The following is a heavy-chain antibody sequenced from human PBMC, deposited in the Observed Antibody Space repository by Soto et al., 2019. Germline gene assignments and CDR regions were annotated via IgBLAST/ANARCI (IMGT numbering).Heavy chain of an antibody. CDR1: GGSFNSYYY. V-gene: IGHV4-34*01. CDR3: ARGSWSTRFEH. J-gene: IGHJ4*02. CDR2: IYHSGGT. Sequence: QVQLRQWGAGLLKPSETLSLTCAVYGGSFNSYYYWTWIRQAPGKGLEWIGEIYHSGGTNYNPSLKSRVTVSEDTSKNQFSLKLNSVTAADTAVYYCARGSWSTRFEHWGQGSLVTVAS.